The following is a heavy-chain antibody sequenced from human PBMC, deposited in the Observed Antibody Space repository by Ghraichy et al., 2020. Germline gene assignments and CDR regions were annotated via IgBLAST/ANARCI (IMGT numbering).Heavy chain of an antibody. V-gene: IGHV4-34*01. D-gene: IGHD3-16*01. J-gene: IGHJ3*01. CDR1: GFAFSSYA. Sequence: ESLNISCAASGFAFSSYAMSWVRQAPGKGLEWVGEISHGGSTNYNPSLESRVTMSVDTSKNQFSLRLTSVTAADTAVYYCARDRKKIRRTTARGSTFDVWGQGTMVTVSS. CDR2: ISHGGST. CDR3: ARDRKKIRRTTARGSTFDV.